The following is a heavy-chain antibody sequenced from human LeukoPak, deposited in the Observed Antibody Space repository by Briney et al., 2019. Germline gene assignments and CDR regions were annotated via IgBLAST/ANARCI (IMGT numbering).Heavy chain of an antibody. J-gene: IGHJ4*02. CDR2: LSEDGGDK. CDR1: GFTFSNYA. CDR3: ARALGSMWYILY. D-gene: IGHD6-13*01. V-gene: IGHV3-30*04. Sequence: QPGGSLRLSCAASGFTFSNYAMHWVRQAPGKGLEWLTVLSEDGGDKRYADSVKGRFTISRDNSKNTLYLQMNSLRMEDTGLYYCARALGSMWYILYWGQGTLVTVSS.